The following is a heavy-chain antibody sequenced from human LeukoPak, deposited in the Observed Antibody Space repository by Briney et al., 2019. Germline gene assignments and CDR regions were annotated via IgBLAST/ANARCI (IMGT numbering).Heavy chain of an antibody. J-gene: IGHJ4*02. V-gene: IGHV3-30*02. CDR1: GFTFSSYG. Sequence: GGSLRLSCAASGFTFSSYGMHWVRQAPGKGLEWVAFIRYDGSNKYYADSVKGRFTISRDNSKNTLYLQMNSLRAEDTAVYYCAKDKGITIFGVVDYWGQGTLVTVSS. CDR2: IRYDGSNK. D-gene: IGHD3-3*01. CDR3: AKDKGITIFGVVDY.